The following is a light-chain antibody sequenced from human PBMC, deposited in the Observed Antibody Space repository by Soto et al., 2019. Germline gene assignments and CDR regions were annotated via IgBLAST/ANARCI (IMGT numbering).Light chain of an antibody. J-gene: IGKJ1*01. CDR2: DAS. Sequence: EIVLQHAPSTRSLSTGTTATLSCRASHSVSSYLAWYQQKPGQAPRLLMYDASNRATGIPDRFSGSGSGTDFTLTISRLEPEDFAVDYCQQYGSSGTFCQRTKV. CDR3: QQYGSSGT. CDR1: HSVSSY. V-gene: IGKV3-20*01.